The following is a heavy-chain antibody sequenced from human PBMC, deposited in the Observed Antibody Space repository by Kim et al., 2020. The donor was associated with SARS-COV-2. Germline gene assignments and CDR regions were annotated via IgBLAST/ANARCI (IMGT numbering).Heavy chain of an antibody. D-gene: IGHD3-10*01. Sequence: GGSLRLSCVTSGFTFDSYAMHWVRQAPGKGLEWVAVISHDGHKQDYLDSVKGRFTISRDKSKKTVYLQMNTVRPEDTAVYYCAKGILFFGGGPLSGIDYWAPGTLVPVSS. CDR2: ISHDGHKQ. V-gene: IGHV3-30*18. CDR1: GFTFDSYA. J-gene: IGHJ4*02. CDR3: AKGILFFGGGPLSGIDY.